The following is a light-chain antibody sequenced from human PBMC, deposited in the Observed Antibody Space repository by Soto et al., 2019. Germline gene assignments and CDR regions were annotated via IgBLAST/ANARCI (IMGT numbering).Light chain of an antibody. V-gene: IGKV3-15*01. Sequence: EIVMTQSPATLSVSPGERATLSCRASQSVSSNLAWYQQKPGQAPRLLIYGASTRATGIPARFSGSGSGTEFTLTISSLQSAEFAVYYCQQYNNCPPLTFGGGTKVEIK. CDR3: QQYNNCPPLT. CDR1: QSVSSN. J-gene: IGKJ4*01. CDR2: GAS.